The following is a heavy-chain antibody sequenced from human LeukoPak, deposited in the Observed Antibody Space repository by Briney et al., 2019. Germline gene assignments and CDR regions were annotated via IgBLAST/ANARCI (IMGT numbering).Heavy chain of an antibody. CDR3: ARRILTVRRGAFDI. Sequence: GSLRLSCAASGFTFRSYGMSWIRQPPGKGLEWIGEINHSGSTNYNPSLKSRVTISVDTSKNQFSLKLSSVTAADTAVYYCARRILTVRRGAFDIWGQGTMVTVSS. CDR1: GFTFRSYG. CDR2: INHSGST. J-gene: IGHJ3*02. D-gene: IGHD3-9*01. V-gene: IGHV4-34*01.